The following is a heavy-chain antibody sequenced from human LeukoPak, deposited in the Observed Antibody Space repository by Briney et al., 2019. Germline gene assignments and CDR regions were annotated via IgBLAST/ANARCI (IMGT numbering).Heavy chain of an antibody. J-gene: IGHJ6*02. CDR1: GFSFSSYW. Sequence: GGSLRLSCAASGFSFSSYWMSWVRQTPGKGLEWVANIKQDGSVKNSVDSMKGRFTISRDNTKNSLYLEMNSLRAEDTAVYYCAKESGYSYGYTYYYYGLDVWGQGTTVTVSS. V-gene: IGHV3-7*03. CDR3: AKESGYSYGYTYYYYGLDV. D-gene: IGHD5-18*01. CDR2: IKQDGSVK.